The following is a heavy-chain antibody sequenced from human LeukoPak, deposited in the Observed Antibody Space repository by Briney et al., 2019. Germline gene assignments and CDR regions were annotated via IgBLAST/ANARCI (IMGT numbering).Heavy chain of an antibody. CDR3: ARKQMDSSPPFDY. J-gene: IGHJ4*02. Sequence: GGSLRLSCAASGFSFSISAMHWVRQAPGKGLQWVAVVSYDGSEKYYADSVKGRFTISRDNSKNTLYLQMNSLRPEDTAVYYCARKQMDSSPPFDYWGQGTLVTVSS. CDR2: VSYDGSEK. D-gene: IGHD6-13*01. V-gene: IGHV3-30*07. CDR1: GFSFSISA.